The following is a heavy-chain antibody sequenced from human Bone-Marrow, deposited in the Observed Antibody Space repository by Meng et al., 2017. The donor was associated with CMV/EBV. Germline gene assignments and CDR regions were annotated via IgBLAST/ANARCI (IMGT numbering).Heavy chain of an antibody. CDR2: TYYRSKWYN. Sequence: SETLSLTCAISGDSVSSNSAAWNWIRQSPSRGLEWLGRTYYRSKWYNDYAVSVKSRITINPDTSKNQFSLQLNSVTPEDTAVYYCARGDYYDSSEGYYFDYWGHGTLVTVSS. J-gene: IGHJ4*01. CDR1: GDSVSSNSAA. D-gene: IGHD3-22*01. V-gene: IGHV6-1*01. CDR3: ARGDYYDSSEGYYFDY.